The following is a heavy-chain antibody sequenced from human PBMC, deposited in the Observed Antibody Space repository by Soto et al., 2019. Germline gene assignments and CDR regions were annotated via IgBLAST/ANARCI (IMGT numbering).Heavy chain of an antibody. CDR1: GFTFSSYW. D-gene: IGHD2-15*01. CDR2: INSDGSST. V-gene: IGHV3-74*01. J-gene: IGHJ5*02. Sequence: GGSLRLSCAASGFTFSSYWMHWVRQAPGKGLVWVSRINSDGSSTTYADSVKGRFTISRDNAKSTLYLQMNSLRAEDTAVYYCSSSPRTPVAPWGQGTLVTVSS. CDR3: SSSPRTPVAP.